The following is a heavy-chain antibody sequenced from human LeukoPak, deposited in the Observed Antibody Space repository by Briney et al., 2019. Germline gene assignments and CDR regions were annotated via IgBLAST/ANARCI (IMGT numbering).Heavy chain of an antibody. V-gene: IGHV3-21*01. D-gene: IGHD1-26*01. Sequence: GGSLRLSCAASGFTFSSYSMNWVRQAPGKGLEWVSSISSSSSYIYYADSVKGRFTISRDNAKNSLYLQMNSLRAEDTAVYYCARDRVGATLYFDYWGQGTLVTDSS. CDR3: ARDRVGATLYFDY. J-gene: IGHJ4*02. CDR2: ISSSSSYI. CDR1: GFTFSSYS.